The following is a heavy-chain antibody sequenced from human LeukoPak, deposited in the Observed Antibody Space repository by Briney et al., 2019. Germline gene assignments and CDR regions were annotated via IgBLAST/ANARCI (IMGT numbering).Heavy chain of an antibody. J-gene: IGHJ4*02. CDR3: ASEYCSGGNCYFDF. D-gene: IGHD2-15*01. V-gene: IGHV5-51*01. Sequence: GESLKISCKGSEYSFATYWIGWVRQMPGQGLEWMGIIFPGDSDTRCSPSFQGQVTISADKSISTAYLQWSSLKASDAAIYYCASEYCSGGNCYFDFWGQGTLVTVSS. CDR1: EYSFATYW. CDR2: IFPGDSDT.